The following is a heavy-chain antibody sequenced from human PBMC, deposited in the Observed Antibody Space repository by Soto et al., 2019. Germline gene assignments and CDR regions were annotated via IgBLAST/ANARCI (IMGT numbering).Heavy chain of an antibody. Sequence: QVQLVESGGGVVQPGRSLRLSCAASGFTFSSYGMHWVRQAPGKGLEWVAVIWYDGSNKYYADSVKGRFTISRDNSKNTLYLQMNSLRAEDTAVYYCARRLRNYDFWSGYYTGDYYYDYYMDVWGKGTTVTVSS. CDR1: GFTFSSYG. V-gene: IGHV3-33*01. CDR2: IWYDGSNK. J-gene: IGHJ6*03. CDR3: ARRLRNYDFWSGYYTGDYYYDYYMDV. D-gene: IGHD3-3*01.